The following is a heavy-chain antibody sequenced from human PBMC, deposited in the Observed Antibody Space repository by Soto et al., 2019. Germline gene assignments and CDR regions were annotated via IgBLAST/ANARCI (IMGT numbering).Heavy chain of an antibody. CDR1: GYTFTSYY. V-gene: IGHV1-46*01. CDR3: AREYCTSTSCYGPDY. CDR2: INPSGGST. Sequence: ASVKVSCKASGYTFTSYYMHWVRQAPGQGLEWMGIINPSGGSTSYAQKFQGRVTMTRDTSTTTAYMEVRSLRAEDTAVYYCAREYCTSTSCYGPDYWGQGTLVTVSS. D-gene: IGHD2-2*01. J-gene: IGHJ4*02.